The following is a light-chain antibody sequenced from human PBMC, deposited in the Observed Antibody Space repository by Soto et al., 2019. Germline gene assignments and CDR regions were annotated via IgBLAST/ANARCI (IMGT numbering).Light chain of an antibody. Sequence: QPVLTQSSSASASLGSSVKLTCTLSSGHSSYIIAWHQQQPGKAPRYLMKLEGSGSYNKGSGVPDRFSGSSSGADRYLTISILQFEDEANYYCETWDRNTRVFGGGTKLTVL. V-gene: IGLV4-60*02. J-gene: IGLJ2*01. CDR2: LEGSGSY. CDR1: SGHSSYI. CDR3: ETWDRNTRV.